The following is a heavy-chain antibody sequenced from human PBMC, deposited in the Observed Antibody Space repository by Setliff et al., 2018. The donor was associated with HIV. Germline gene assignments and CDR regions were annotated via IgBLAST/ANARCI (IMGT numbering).Heavy chain of an antibody. D-gene: IGHD6-19*01. V-gene: IGHV1-18*01. J-gene: IGHJ3*02. CDR3: ARVPYRSAWFSGGHDAFDI. CDR2: ISGFNGNT. Sequence: GASVKVSCKASGYSFARYGLSWVRQAPGQGLEWMGWISGFNGNTKYAQSFQDRVAMTTETATSVAYMDMRSLRSDDTAVYCCARVPYRSAWFSGGHDAFDIWGQGTMVTVSS. CDR1: GYSFARYG.